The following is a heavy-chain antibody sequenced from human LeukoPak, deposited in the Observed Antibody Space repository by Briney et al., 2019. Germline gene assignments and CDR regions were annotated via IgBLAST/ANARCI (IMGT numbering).Heavy chain of an antibody. CDR3: ATDLRRRYFRWQYEGY. Sequence: ASVKVSCKVSGYTFTDYYMHWVQQAPGKGLEWMGLVDPEDGETIYAEKFQGRVTITADTSTDTAYMELSSLRSEDTAVYYCATDLRRRYFRWQYEGYWGQGTLVTVSS. CDR2: VDPEDGET. J-gene: IGHJ4*02. D-gene: IGHD3-9*01. CDR1: GYTFTDYY. V-gene: IGHV1-69-2*01.